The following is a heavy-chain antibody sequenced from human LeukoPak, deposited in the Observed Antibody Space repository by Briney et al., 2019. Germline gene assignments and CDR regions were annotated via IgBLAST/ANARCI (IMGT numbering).Heavy chain of an antibody. D-gene: IGHD3-22*01. V-gene: IGHV4-34*01. CDR2: INHSGST. J-gene: IGHJ5*02. Sequence: SETLSLTCAVYGGSFSGYYWSWIRQPPGKGLEWIGEINHSGSTNYNPSLKSRVTISVDTSKNKFSLKLSSVTAADTAVYSCARGGAGYYDSSGYYYDWFDPWGQGTLVTVSS. CDR1: GGSFSGYY. CDR3: ARGGAGYYDSSGYYYDWFDP.